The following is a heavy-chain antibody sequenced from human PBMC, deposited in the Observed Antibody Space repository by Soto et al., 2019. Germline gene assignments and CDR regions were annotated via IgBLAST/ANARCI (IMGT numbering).Heavy chain of an antibody. J-gene: IGHJ6*02. V-gene: IGHV4-38-2*01. CDR2: IYHAGSA. Sequence: LSLTCAVSGYSIGSGYYWAWIRQSPGKGLEWIGSIYHAGSAYYNPSLNGRVALPMDTSKNHFSLKLTSVTAADTAVYYCARTFDYYGMDVWGQGTTVTVSS. CDR1: GYSIGSGYY. CDR3: ARTFDYYGMDV.